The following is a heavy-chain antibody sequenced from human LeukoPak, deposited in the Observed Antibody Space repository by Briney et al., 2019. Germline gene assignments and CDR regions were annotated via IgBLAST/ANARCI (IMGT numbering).Heavy chain of an antibody. CDR1: GYTFTGYY. V-gene: IGHV1-2*02. CDR3: ARDYYESSGSAYYYYYYMDV. CDR2: INPNSGGT. Sequence: ASVKVSCKASGYTFTGYYMHWVRQAPGQGLEWMGWINPNSGGTNYAQKFQGRVTMTRDTSISTAYMELSRLRSDDTAVYYCARDYYESSGSAYYYYYYMDVWGKGTTVTVSS. D-gene: IGHD3-22*01. J-gene: IGHJ6*03.